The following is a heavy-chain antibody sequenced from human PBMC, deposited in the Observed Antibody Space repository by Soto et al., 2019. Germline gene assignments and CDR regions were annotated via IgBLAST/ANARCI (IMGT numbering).Heavy chain of an antibody. J-gene: IGHJ6*02. V-gene: IGHV4-30-4*01. CDR3: ARDLWVEPELYYYGMDV. CDR2: IFYSGTT. Sequence: SETLSLTCTVSGDSISSADYYWSWIRQTPGKGLEWTGHIFYSGTTYYNPSLKSRLTISIDTSKNHFSLRLTSVTAADTAVYYCARDLWVEPELYYYGMDVWGQGTTVTVSS. D-gene: IGHD1-1*01. CDR1: GDSISSADYY.